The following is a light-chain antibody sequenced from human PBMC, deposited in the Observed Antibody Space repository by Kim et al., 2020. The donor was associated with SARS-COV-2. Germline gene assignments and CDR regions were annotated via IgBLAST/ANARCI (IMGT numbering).Light chain of an antibody. J-gene: IGLJ2*01. CDR3: ETWTSNIRV. Sequence: SSVKLTCTLSSAHSTYIIAWHQQQPGKAPRFLMKLEHSGSYNRGSGLPDRFSGSSSGADRYLTISNLQSDDEADYYCETWTSNIRVFGGGTQLTVL. CDR1: SAHSTYI. CDR2: LEHSGSY. V-gene: IGLV4-60*03.